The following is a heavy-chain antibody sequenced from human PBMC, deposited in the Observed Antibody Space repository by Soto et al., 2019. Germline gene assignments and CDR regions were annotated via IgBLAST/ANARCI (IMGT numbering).Heavy chain of an antibody. V-gene: IGHV3-23*01. CDR3: ARKIGASIAALPITYYFDY. CDR1: GFTFSSYA. D-gene: IGHD6-6*01. CDR2: ISGSGGST. Sequence: GGSLRLSCAASGFTFSSYAMSWVRQAPGKGLEWVSAISGSGGSTYYADSVKGRFTISRDNSKNTLYLQMNSLRAEDTAVYYCARKIGASIAALPITYYFDYWGQGTLVTVSS. J-gene: IGHJ4*02.